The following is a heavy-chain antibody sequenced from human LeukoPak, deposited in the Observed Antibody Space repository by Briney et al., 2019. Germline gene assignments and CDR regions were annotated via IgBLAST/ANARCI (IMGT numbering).Heavy chain of an antibody. D-gene: IGHD1-26*01. CDR3: AKDKGAGATRSLDY. CDR1: GFTFSSYA. CDR2: FSGSGGST. V-gene: IGHV3-23*01. Sequence: GGSLRLSCAASGFTFSSYAMSWVRQAPGKGLECISGFSGSGGSTYYADSVKGRFTISRDNSKNTLYLQMNSLRAEDTAVYYCAKDKGAGATRSLDYWGQGTLVTVSS. J-gene: IGHJ4*02.